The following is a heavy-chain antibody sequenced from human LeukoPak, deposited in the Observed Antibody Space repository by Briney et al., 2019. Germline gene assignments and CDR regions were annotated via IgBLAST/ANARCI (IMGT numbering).Heavy chain of an antibody. CDR1: GGSISSYY. J-gene: IGHJ6*03. Sequence: PSETLSLTCTVSGGSISSYYWSWIRQPPGKGLEWIGYIYYSGSTNYKPSLKSRVTISVDTSKNQFSLKLNSVTAADTAVYYCARERPLPPYYSSSPRPRYYYYMDVWGKGTTVTVSS. D-gene: IGHD6-6*01. CDR3: ARERPLPPYYSSSPRPRYYYYMDV. CDR2: IYYSGST. V-gene: IGHV4-59*01.